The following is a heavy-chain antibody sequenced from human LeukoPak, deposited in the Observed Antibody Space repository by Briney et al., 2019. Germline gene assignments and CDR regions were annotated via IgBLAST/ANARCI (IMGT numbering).Heavy chain of an antibody. J-gene: IGHJ5*02. CDR1: GFTVGNNN. CDR3: ARDGAAAASGTWA. D-gene: IGHD6-13*01. Sequence: GGSLRLSCAASGFTVGNNNMNWVRQAPGKGLEWISLIYSGGRTHYADSVKGRFTISRDNSKNTLYLKMDNLRAEDTAVYYCARDGAAAASGTWAWGQGILVTVSS. CDR2: IYSGGRT. V-gene: IGHV3-53*01.